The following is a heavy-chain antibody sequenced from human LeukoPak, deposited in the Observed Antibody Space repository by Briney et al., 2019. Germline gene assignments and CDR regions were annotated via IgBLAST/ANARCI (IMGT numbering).Heavy chain of an antibody. J-gene: IGHJ6*03. V-gene: IGHV3-21*01. Sequence: PGGSLRLSCAASGFTFSSYSMNWVRQAPGKGLEWVSSISSSSSYIYYADSVKGRFTISRDNAKNSLYLQMNSLRAEDTAVYYCARDRRALQKGYMDVWGKGTTVTVSS. CDR2: ISSSSSYI. D-gene: IGHD4-11*01. CDR1: GFTFSSYS. CDR3: ARDRRALQKGYMDV.